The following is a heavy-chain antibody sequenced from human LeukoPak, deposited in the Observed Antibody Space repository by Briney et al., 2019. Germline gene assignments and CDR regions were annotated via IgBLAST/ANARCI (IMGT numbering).Heavy chain of an antibody. V-gene: IGHV3-53*01. CDR3: SPSRAAGGKTDY. CDR1: GFAVTTNH. D-gene: IGHD3-16*01. CDR2: IYHNGDT. Sequence: GGSLRLSCAGAGFAVTTNHMTWVRQAPGKGLQCVSIIYHNGDTFYEDYVRGRFTISRDISTNTVDLLMNSLRPEDTAVYYCSPSRAAGGKTDYWGQGTLVTVSS. J-gene: IGHJ4*02.